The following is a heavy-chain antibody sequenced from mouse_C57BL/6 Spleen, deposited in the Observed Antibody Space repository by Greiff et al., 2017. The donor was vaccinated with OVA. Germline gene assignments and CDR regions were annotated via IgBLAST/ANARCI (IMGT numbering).Heavy chain of an antibody. CDR1: GFTFSDYG. D-gene: IGHD2-4*01. V-gene: IGHV5-17*01. Sequence: EVQLVESGGGLVKPGGSLKLSCAASGFTFSDYGMHWVRQAPEKGLEWVAYISSGSSTIYYADTVKGRFTISRDNAENTLFLRMTSLRSEDTAMYYCARGYDYEGPDYWGQGTTLTVSS. CDR2: ISSGSSTI. J-gene: IGHJ2*01. CDR3: ARGYDYEGPDY.